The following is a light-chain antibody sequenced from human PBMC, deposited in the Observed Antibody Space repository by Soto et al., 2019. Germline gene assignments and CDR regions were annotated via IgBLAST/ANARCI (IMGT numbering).Light chain of an antibody. V-gene: IGLV1-40*01. J-gene: IGLJ1*01. CDR2: GNS. Sequence: QSVLTQPPSVSGAPGQRVTISCTGSSSNIGAGYDVHWYQQLPGTAPKLLIYGNSNRPSGVPDRFSGSKSGTSASLAITGLQAEDEADYDCQSYDSCPSGSYVFGTGTKVTVL. CDR3: QSYDSCPSGSYV. CDR1: SSNIGAGYD.